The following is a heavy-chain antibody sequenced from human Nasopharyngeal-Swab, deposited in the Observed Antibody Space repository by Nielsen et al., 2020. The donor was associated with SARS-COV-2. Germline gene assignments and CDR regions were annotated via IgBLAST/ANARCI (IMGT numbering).Heavy chain of an antibody. CDR2: ISSSGSTI. J-gene: IGHJ6*02. V-gene: IGHV3-48*03. CDR3: VVAYSVWGSSRGMDV. D-gene: IGHD3-16*01. Sequence: GESLKISCAASGFTFSSYEMNWVRQAPGKGLDWVSYISSSGSTIYYADSVKGRFTISRDNAKNTVYLQMNSLRVEDTAVYYCVVAYSVWGSSRGMDVWGQGTTVTVSS. CDR1: GFTFSSYE.